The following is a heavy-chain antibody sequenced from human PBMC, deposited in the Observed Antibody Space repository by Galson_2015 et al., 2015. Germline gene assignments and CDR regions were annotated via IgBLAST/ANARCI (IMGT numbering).Heavy chain of an antibody. V-gene: IGHV3-21*05. CDR2: ISTTGHDI. CDR1: GFTFRNYW. J-gene: IGHJ4*02. Sequence: SLRLSCAASGFTFRNYWMNWVRQAPGKGLERVSYISTTGHDIYYADSVKGRFTISRDNAKNSLYLQMNSLRAEDTAVYYCARVFDDLGRGNLVTVSS. CDR3: ARVFDD.